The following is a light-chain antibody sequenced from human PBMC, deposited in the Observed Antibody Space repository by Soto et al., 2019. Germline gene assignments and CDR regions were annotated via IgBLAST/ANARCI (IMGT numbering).Light chain of an antibody. J-gene: IGLJ1*01. Sequence: SYELTQPPSVSVAPGKTARITCGGNNIGSKGVHWYQQKPGQAPVLVIYYDNDRPSGIPERFSGSNSGNTATLTISRVEAGDEADYYCQVWDSSSDHYVFGTGTKVTVL. CDR2: YDN. CDR3: QVWDSSSDHYV. CDR1: NIGSKG. V-gene: IGLV3-21*04.